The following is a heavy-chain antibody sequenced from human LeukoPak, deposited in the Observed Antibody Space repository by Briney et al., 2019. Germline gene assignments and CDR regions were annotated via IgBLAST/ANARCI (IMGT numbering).Heavy chain of an antibody. Sequence: PGGSLRLSCAASGFTFSSYAMHWVRQAPGKGLEWVAVISYDGSNKYYADSVKGRFTISRDNSKNTLYLQMNSLRAEDTAVYYCAREELGSSLGFDPWGQGTLVIVSS. CDR1: GFTFSSYA. V-gene: IGHV3-30-3*01. D-gene: IGHD3-16*01. CDR2: ISYDGSNK. CDR3: AREELGSSLGFDP. J-gene: IGHJ5*02.